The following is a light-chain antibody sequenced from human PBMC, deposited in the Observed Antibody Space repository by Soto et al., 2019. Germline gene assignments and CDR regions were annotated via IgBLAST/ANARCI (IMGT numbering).Light chain of an antibody. V-gene: IGLV2-14*01. CDR1: SSDVGIYNY. CDR3: SSYTTSSTRV. Sequence: HSVLTQPASVSGSPGQSIAISCTGSSSDVGIYNYVSWYQLHPGKVPKLIIYEVTNRPSGVSNRFSGSKSGNTASLTISGLQAEDEADYYCSSYTTSSTRVFGTGTKLTVL. J-gene: IGLJ1*01. CDR2: EVT.